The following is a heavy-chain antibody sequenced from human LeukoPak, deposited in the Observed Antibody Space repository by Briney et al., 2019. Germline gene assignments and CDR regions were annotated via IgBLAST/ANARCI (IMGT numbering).Heavy chain of an antibody. CDR3: ARRGSYSAEYFQH. CDR2: ISSSGGST. CDR1: GFSFSSYT. J-gene: IGHJ1*01. Sequence: GGSLRLSCAASGFSFSSYTMHWVRQPPGKGLEYVSAISSSGGSTYYVNSVKGRFTTSRDNSKNTLYLQMGSLRAEDMAVYYCARRGSYSAEYFQHWGQGTLVTVSS. V-gene: IGHV3-64*01. D-gene: IGHD1-26*01.